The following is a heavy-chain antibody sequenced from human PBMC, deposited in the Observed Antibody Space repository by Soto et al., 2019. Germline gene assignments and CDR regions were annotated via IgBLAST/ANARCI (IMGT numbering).Heavy chain of an antibody. CDR1: GGSISSSSYY. J-gene: IGHJ4*02. CDR2: IYYSGST. CDR3: ASAFVQNGLGRNRGYDLVH. V-gene: IGHV4-39*07. Sequence: SETLSLTCTVSGGSISSSSYYWGWIRQPPGKGLEWIGSIYYSGSTYYNPSLKSRVTISVDTSKNQFSLKLSSVTAADTAVYYCASAFVQNGLGRNRGYDLVHWGQGSLVTVSS. D-gene: IGHD5-12*01.